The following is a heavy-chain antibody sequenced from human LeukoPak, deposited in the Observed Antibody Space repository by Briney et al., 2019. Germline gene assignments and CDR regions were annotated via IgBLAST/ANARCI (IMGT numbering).Heavy chain of an antibody. Sequence: GGSLRLSCAASGFTFSSYAMHWVRQAPGKGLEWVSYISDSGAMYYADSVRGRFTISRENAQNSLFLQMNSLRAEDTAVYYCARDGGYRGYDADCWGQGTLVTVSS. V-gene: IGHV3-48*01. CDR2: ISDSGAM. CDR1: GFTFSSYA. CDR3: ARDGGYRGYDADC. J-gene: IGHJ4*02. D-gene: IGHD5-12*01.